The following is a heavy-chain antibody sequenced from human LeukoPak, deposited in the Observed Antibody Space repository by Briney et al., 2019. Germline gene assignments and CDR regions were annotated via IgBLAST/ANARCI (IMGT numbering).Heavy chain of an antibody. V-gene: IGHV3-66*02. J-gene: IGHJ4*02. Sequence: GGSLRLSCAASGFTVSSNYMSWDRQAPGKGLEWVSVIYSGGSTYYADSVKGRFTISRDNSKNTLNLQMNSLRADDTAVYYCAREAGSYWGQGTLVTVSS. D-gene: IGHD1-26*01. CDR3: AREAGSY. CDR1: GFTVSSNY. CDR2: IYSGGST.